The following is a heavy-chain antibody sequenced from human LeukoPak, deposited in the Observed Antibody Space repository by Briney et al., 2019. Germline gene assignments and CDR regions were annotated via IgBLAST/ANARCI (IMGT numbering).Heavy chain of an antibody. V-gene: IGHV3-23*01. CDR2: ISGSGGST. Sequence: GGSLGLSCAASGFTFSSYAMSWVRQAPGKGLEWVSAISGSGGSTYYADSVKGRFTISRDNSKNTLYLQMNSLRAEDTAVYYCATNYYDFWSGYKDWGQGTLVTVSS. CDR1: GFTFSSYA. CDR3: ATNYYDFWSGYKD. J-gene: IGHJ4*02. D-gene: IGHD3-3*01.